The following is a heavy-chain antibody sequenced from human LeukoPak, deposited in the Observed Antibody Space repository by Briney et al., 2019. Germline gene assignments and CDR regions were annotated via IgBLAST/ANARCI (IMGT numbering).Heavy chain of an antibody. Sequence: PSETLSLTCTVSGGSISSGSYYWSWIRQPAGKGLEWIGRIYTSGSTNYNPSLKSRVTISVDTSKNQFSLKLSSVTAADTAVYYCAREFGEDDAFDIWGQGTMVTVSS. CDR3: AREFGEDDAFDI. V-gene: IGHV4-61*02. CDR2: IYTSGST. CDR1: GGSISSGSYY. J-gene: IGHJ3*02. D-gene: IGHD4-17*01.